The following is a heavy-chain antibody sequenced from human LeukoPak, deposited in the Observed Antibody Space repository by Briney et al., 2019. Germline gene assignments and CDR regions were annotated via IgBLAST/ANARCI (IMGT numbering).Heavy chain of an antibody. D-gene: IGHD3-9*01. J-gene: IGHJ4*02. CDR1: GFSFTDYP. CDR3: ATDQRYAFDY. Sequence: GGSLRLSCATSGFSFTDYPMNWVRQAPGKGLEWISNIRTTAEGAKYAYYADSVKGRVTISREDGKNTLYLHMNSLRDDDTAVYYCATDQRYAFDYWGQGILVTVSS. CDR2: IRTTAEGAKYA. V-gene: IGHV3-48*02.